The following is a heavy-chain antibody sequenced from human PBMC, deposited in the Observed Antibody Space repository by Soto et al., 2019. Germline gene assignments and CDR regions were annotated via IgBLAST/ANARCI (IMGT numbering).Heavy chain of an antibody. CDR2: IWHDGSQK. CDR3: EGRDDPFHV. V-gene: IGHV3-33*01. Sequence: QVQLVESGGGVVQPERSLRLSCAAPGFSLSDYGIHWVRQAAGKGLEWVAVIWHDGSQKYYADSVRGRFTISRDNSKNTVYLQMNSLRPEDTAVYYCEGRDDPFHVWGQGTMVNVSS. CDR1: GFSLSDYG. J-gene: IGHJ3*01.